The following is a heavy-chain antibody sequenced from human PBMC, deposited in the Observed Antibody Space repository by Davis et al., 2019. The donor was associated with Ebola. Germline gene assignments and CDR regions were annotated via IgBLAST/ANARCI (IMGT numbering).Heavy chain of an antibody. CDR2: INPNSGGT. Sequence: ASVKVSCKASGGTFSSYAISWVRQAPGQGLEWMGWINPNSGGTNYAQKFQGWVTMTRDTSISTAYMELSRLRSDDTAVYYCARGGLLWFRELLLSDYYYGMDVWGQGTTVTVSS. CDR1: GGTFSSYA. J-gene: IGHJ6*02. CDR3: ARGGLLWFRELLLSDYYYGMDV. V-gene: IGHV1-2*04. D-gene: IGHD3-10*01.